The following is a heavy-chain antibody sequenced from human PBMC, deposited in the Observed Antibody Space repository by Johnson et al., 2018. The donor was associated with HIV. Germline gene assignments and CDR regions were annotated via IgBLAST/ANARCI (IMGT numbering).Heavy chain of an antibody. CDR1: GFTFSSYG. V-gene: IGHV3-30*14. D-gene: IGHD4-17*01. J-gene: IGHJ3*02. CDR3: ARDVTKDAFDI. Sequence: QVTLVESGGGVVQSGRSLRLSCAASGFTFSSYGMHWVRQAPAKGLEWVAVISYDGSDKDYADSVKGRFTISRDNSKNTLYLQMNSLRAEDTAVYYCARDVTKDAFDIWGQGTMVTVSS. CDR2: ISYDGSDK.